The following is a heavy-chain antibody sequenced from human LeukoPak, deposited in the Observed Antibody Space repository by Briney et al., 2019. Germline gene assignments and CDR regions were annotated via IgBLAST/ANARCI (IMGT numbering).Heavy chain of an antibody. D-gene: IGHD3-22*01. Sequence: SETLTLTCTVSGGSISSGDYYWSWIRQPPGKGLEWIAYMYYSGSTYYNPSLKSRVTMSADTSKNQLSLKLSSVTAADTAVYYCARPYYYDSRIDPWGQGILVAVSS. CDR1: GGSISSGDYY. J-gene: IGHJ5*02. CDR2: MYYSGST. CDR3: ARPYYYDSRIDP. V-gene: IGHV4-30-4*01.